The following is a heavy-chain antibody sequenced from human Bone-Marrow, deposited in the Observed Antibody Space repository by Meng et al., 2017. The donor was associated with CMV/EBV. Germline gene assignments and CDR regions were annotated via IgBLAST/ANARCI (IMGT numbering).Heavy chain of an antibody. CDR2: IYYSGST. D-gene: IGHD5-18*01. CDR3: ARQGYSYGFPRPFDY. Sequence: SETLSLTCTVSGGSISSSSYYWGWIRQPPGKGLEWIGSIYYSGSTYYNPSLKSRVTISVDTSKNQFSLKLSSVTAADTAVYYCARQGYSYGFPRPFDYWGQGTLVTVPS. CDR1: GGSISSSSYY. J-gene: IGHJ4*02. V-gene: IGHV4-39*01.